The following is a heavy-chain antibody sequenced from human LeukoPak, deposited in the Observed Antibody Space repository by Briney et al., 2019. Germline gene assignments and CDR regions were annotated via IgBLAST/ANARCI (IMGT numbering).Heavy chain of an antibody. V-gene: IGHV3-30-3*01. CDR3: ARAQAIPYNWFDP. D-gene: IGHD2-21*01. J-gene: IGHJ5*02. Sequence: GGSLRLSCAASGFTFSSYAMHWVSQAPGKGLEWVAVTSYDGSNKYYADSAKGRFTISRDNAKDTLYLQMNSLRVEDTAVYYCARAQAIPYNWFDPWGQGTLVTVSS. CDR1: GFTFSSYA. CDR2: TSYDGSNK.